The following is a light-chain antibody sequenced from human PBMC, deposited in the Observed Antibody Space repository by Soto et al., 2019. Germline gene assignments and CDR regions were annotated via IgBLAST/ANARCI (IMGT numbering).Light chain of an antibody. CDR2: APS. V-gene: IGKV1-27*01. Sequence: DIQMTQSPSSLSASVGDRVNITCRASQGISNYLAWYQQKPGKVPTLLIYAPSTLQSGVPSRFSGSGSGTDFILTISSLQPDDVATYYCQKYNSAPPLTFGGGTKVDIK. J-gene: IGKJ4*01. CDR1: QGISNY. CDR3: QKYNSAPPLT.